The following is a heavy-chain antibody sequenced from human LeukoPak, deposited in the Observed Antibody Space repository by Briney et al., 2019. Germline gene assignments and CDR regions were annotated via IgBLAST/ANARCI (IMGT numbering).Heavy chain of an antibody. CDR2: IYYSGST. CDR3: ARDYPYDAFDI. J-gene: IGHJ3*02. V-gene: IGHV4-59*12. Sequence: PSETLSLTCTVSGGSISSYYWSWIRQPPGKGLEWIGYIYYSGSTNYNPSLKSRVTISVDTSKNQFSLKLSSVTAADTAVYYCARDYPYDAFDIWGQGTMVTVSS. CDR1: GGSISSYY.